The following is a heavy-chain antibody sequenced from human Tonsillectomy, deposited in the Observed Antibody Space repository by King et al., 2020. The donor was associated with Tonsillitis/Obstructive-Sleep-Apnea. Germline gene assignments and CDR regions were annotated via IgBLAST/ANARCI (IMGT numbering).Heavy chain of an antibody. V-gene: IGHV6-1*01. CDR2: TYYRSKWYN. J-gene: IGHJ4*02. D-gene: IGHD6-13*01. Sequence: VQLQQSGPGLVKPSQTLSLTCAISGDSVSSNSAAWNWIRQSPSRGLEWLGRTYYRSKWYNAYAVSVKSRITINPDTSKNQFSLQLNSVTPEDTAVYYCATTTPVSMWYCGGFDYWGQGTLVTVSS. CDR1: GDSVSSNSAA. CDR3: ATTTPVSMWYCGGFDY.